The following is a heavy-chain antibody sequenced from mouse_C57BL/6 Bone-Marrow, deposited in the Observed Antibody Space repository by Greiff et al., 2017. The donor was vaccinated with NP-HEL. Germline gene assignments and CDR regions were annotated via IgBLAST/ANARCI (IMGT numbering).Heavy chain of an antibody. CDR2: INPSSGYT. D-gene: IGHD2-12*01. CDR1: GYTFTSYW. CDR3: ARERLLYPAWFAY. Sequence: QVHVKQSGAELAKPGASVKLSCKASGYTFTSYWMHWVKQRPGQGLEWIGYINPSSGYTKYNQKFKDKATLTADKSSSTAYMQLSSLTYEDSAVYYCARERLLYPAWFAYWGQGTLVTVSA. V-gene: IGHV1-7*01. J-gene: IGHJ3*01.